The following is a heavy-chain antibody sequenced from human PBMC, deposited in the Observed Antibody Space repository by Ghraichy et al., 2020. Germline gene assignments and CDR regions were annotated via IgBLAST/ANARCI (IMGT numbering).Heavy chain of an antibody. J-gene: IGHJ5*02. V-gene: IGHV5-10-1*01. CDR1: GYSFTSFW. CDR3: ARHLPSYSSGWFPDP. CDR2: IDPSDSYT. D-gene: IGHD6-19*01. Sequence: GGSLRLSCKVSGYSFTSFWISWVRQMPDKGLEWMGRIDPSDSYTNYSPSFQGHVTISADKSISTAYLQWSSLKASDTAIYYCARHLPSYSSGWFPDPWGQGTLVTVSS.